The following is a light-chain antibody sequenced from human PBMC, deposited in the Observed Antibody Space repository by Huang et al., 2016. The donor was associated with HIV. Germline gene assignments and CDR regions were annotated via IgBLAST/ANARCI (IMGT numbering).Light chain of an antibody. V-gene: IGKV2-30*02. Sequence: DVVLTQSPLSLPVTLGQPASISCKSSHSLLHSDGNTYLNWFLQRPGQSPRRLIYKVSNRDFGVPARFSGSGSCADFTLTISRVEADDIGVYYCMQGTHWPQTFGQGTKVEVK. J-gene: IGKJ1*01. CDR1: HSLLHSDGNTY. CDR2: KVS. CDR3: MQGTHWPQT.